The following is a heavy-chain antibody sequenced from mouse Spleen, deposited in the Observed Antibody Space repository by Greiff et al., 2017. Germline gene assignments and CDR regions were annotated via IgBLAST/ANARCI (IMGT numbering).Heavy chain of an antibody. Sequence: EVQLQQSGPELVKPGASVKMSCKASGYTFTDYNMHWVKQSHGKSLEWIGYINPNNGGTSYNQKFKGKATLTVNKSSSTAYMELRSLTSEDSAVYYCARYYYGSSCAMDYWGQGTSVTVSS. V-gene: IGHV1-22*01. CDR3: ARYYYGSSCAMDY. J-gene: IGHJ4*01. D-gene: IGHD1-1*01. CDR1: GYTFTDYN. CDR2: INPNNGGT.